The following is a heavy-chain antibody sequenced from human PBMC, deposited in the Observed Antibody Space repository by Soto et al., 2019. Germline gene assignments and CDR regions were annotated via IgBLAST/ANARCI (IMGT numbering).Heavy chain of an antibody. CDR3: ARVIGAAGPYNWFDP. Sequence: SETLSVTCTVSGGSISRYYWSWIRQPPGKGLEWIGYIYYSGSTNYNPSLKSRVTISVDTSKNQFSLKLSSVTAADTAVYYCARVIGAAGPYNWFDPWGQGTLVTVSS. V-gene: IGHV4-59*01. CDR2: IYYSGST. CDR1: GGSISRYY. D-gene: IGHD6-13*01. J-gene: IGHJ5*02.